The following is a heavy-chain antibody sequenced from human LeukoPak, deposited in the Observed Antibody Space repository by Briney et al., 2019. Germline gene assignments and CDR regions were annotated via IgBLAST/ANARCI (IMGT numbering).Heavy chain of an antibody. Sequence: GGSLRLSCAASGFTVSSNYMSWVRQAPGKGLEWVSVIYSGGSTYYADSVKGRFTISRDNAKNSLYLQMHSLRAEDTAVYYCARGSLAFGYSYGYEYWGQGTLVAVSS. D-gene: IGHD5-18*01. CDR3: ARGSLAFGYSYGYEY. V-gene: IGHV3-53*01. CDR2: IYSGGST. CDR1: GFTVSSNY. J-gene: IGHJ4*02.